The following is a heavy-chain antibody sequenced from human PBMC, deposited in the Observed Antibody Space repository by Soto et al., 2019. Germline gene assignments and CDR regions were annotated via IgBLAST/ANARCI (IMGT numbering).Heavy chain of an antibody. CDR3: ARDWYYYDSSGYAVWGHFDY. D-gene: IGHD3-22*01. V-gene: IGHV1-18*01. CDR1: GYTFTSYG. J-gene: IGHJ4*02. Sequence: GASVKVSCKASGYTFTSYGISWVRQAPGQGLEWMGWISAYNGNTNYAQKLQGRVTMTTDTSTSTAYMELRSLRSDDTAVYYCARDWYYYDSSGYAVWGHFDYWGQGTLVTVSS. CDR2: ISAYNGNT.